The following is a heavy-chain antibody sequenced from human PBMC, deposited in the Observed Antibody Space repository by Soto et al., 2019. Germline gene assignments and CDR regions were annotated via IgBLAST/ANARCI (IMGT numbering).Heavy chain of an antibody. Sequence: QVTVKESGPVLVKPTETLTLTCTVSGFSLSNAGLGVSWIRQPPGKALEWLAHIFSNDEKSYSTSLKSRLTTSKDTSKSLVVLTMTTMDPVDTATYYCASTYSTSWYWFDPWGQGTLGTVSS. CDR2: IFSNDEK. CDR3: ASTYSTSWYWFDP. V-gene: IGHV2-26*04. J-gene: IGHJ5*02. CDR1: GFSLSNAGLG. D-gene: IGHD6-13*01.